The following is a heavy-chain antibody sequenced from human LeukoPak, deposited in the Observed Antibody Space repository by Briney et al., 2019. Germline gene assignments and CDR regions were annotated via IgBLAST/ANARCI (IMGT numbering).Heavy chain of an antibody. D-gene: IGHD3-22*01. CDR1: GFTFSSYA. CDR2: ISYDGSNK. CDR3: ARDRIYYDSSGYLSY. Sequence: GGSLRVSCAASGFTFSSYAMHWVRQAPGNGLEWVAVISYDGSNKYYADSVKGRFTISRDNSKNTLYLQMNSLRAEDTAVYYCARDRIYYDSSGYLSYWGQGTLVTVSS. V-gene: IGHV3-30-3*01. J-gene: IGHJ4*02.